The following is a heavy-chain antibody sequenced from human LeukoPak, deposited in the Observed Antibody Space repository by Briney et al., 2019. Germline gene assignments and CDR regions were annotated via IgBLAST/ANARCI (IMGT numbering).Heavy chain of an antibody. CDR1: GYTFTSYD. CDR3: ARGGIQLWSGDY. CDR2: MNPNSGNT. V-gene: IGHV1-8*01. Sequence: ASVNVSCKASGYTFTSYDINWVRQATGQGLKWMGWMNPNSGNTGYAQRFQGRVNMTRNTSISTAYMELSSLRSEATAVYYCARGGIQLWSGDYWGQGTLVTVSS. D-gene: IGHD5-18*01. J-gene: IGHJ4*02.